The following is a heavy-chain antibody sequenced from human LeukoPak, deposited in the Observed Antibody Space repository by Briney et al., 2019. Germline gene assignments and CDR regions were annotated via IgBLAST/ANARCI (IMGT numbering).Heavy chain of an antibody. D-gene: IGHD2-2*01. CDR1: GFTFSSYA. CDR3: AKGWGYCSSTSCSDY. Sequence: GGSLRLSCAASGFTFSSYAMSSVRQAPGKGLEWVSAISGSGGSTYYADSVKGRFTISRDNSKNTLYLQMNCLRAEDTAVYYSAKGWGYCSSTSCSDYWGQGTLVTVSS. J-gene: IGHJ4*02. CDR2: ISGSGGST. V-gene: IGHV3-23*01.